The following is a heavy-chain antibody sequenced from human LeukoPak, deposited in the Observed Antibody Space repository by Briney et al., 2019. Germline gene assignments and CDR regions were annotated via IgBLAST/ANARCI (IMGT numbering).Heavy chain of an antibody. Sequence: GGSLRLSCAASGFTFSSYGMHWVRQAPGKGLEWVAFIRYDGSNKYYADSVKGRFTISRDNSKNTLYLQMNSLRAEDTAVYYCAKDLRTGPDAFDIWGQGTMVTVSS. D-gene: IGHD1-14*01. CDR2: IRYDGSNK. J-gene: IGHJ3*02. CDR1: GFTFSSYG. V-gene: IGHV3-30*02. CDR3: AKDLRTGPDAFDI.